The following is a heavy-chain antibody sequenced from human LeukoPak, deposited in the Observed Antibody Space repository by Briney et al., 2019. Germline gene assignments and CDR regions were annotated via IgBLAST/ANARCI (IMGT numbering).Heavy chain of an antibody. CDR3: AKDFWSGYYPNY. J-gene: IGHJ4*02. CDR2: SGSGGST. CDR1: GFTFSSYA. V-gene: IGHV3-23*01. Sequence: PGGSLRLSCAASGFTFSSYAMSWVRQAPGKGLEWVSGSGSGGSTYYADSVKGRFTISSDNSKNTLYLQMNSLRAEDTAVYYCAKDFWSGYYPNYWGQGTLVTVSS. D-gene: IGHD3-3*01.